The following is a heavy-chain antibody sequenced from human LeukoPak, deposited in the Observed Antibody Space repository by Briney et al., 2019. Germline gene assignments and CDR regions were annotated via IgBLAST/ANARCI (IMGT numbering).Heavy chain of an antibody. CDR3: ATWSPREYCSSTTCYDNWFDR. CDR2: IIPMFGTP. J-gene: IGHJ5*02. V-gene: IGHV1-69*06. D-gene: IGHD2-2*01. Sequence: SVKVSCKASGGIFSSYAFNWVRQAPGQGLEWMGRIIPMFGTPNQAQKFQGRVTISADKFTRTAYMELSSLRSEDTAVYYCATWSPREYCSSTTCYDNWFDRWGQGTLVTISS. CDR1: GGIFSSYA.